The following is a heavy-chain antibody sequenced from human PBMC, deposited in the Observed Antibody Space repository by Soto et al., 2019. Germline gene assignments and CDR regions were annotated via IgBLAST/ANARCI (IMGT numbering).Heavy chain of an antibody. CDR1: GFSLGTYGVG. D-gene: IGHD1-26*01. Sequence: QITLNESGPTLVKPTQTLTLTCTFSGFSLGTYGVGVGWIRQPPGKALEWLALIYWDDDKRYSPSLKSRLTSTKDTSKRQVFLTLTNMDPVETATYYCAHRGGGIVDWYFDLWGRGTPVIVSS. J-gene: IGHJ2*01. V-gene: IGHV2-5*02. CDR3: AHRGGGIVDWYFDL. CDR2: IYWDDDK.